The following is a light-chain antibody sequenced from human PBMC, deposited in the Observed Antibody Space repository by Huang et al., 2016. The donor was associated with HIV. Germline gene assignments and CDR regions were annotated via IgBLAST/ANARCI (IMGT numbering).Light chain of an antibody. CDR1: QNVRSN. CDR2: DTS. Sequence: EIVMTQSPATLSVSPGGGATLSCRASQNVRSNLAWYQQTPGQAPRLLIDDTSTRASGVPARFSGSGSGTELTLTISGLQSEDFAVYYCQQYDNWPPGLTFGGGTKVEI. J-gene: IGKJ4*01. CDR3: QQYDNWPPGLT. V-gene: IGKV3D-15*01.